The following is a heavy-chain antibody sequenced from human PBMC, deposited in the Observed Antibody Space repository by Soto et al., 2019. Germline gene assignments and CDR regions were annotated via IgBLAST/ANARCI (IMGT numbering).Heavy chain of an antibody. D-gene: IGHD3-16*01. CDR3: ALVDVYVTPSPQDV. CDR2: INAYNGNT. Sequence: QVQLVQSGAEVKNPGASVKVSCKASGYRFTSYGIGWVRQAPGQGLEWMGWINAYNGNTNYAQNLQGRVTLTTDTXXSTGYMELRSLRSNATAVYYCALVDVYVTPSPQDVWGQGTTVTVSS. CDR1: GYRFTSYG. J-gene: IGHJ6*02. V-gene: IGHV1-18*01.